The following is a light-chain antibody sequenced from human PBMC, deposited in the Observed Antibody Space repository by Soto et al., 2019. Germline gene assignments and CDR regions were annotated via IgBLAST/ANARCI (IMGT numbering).Light chain of an antibody. CDR2: LGS. CDR1: QSLLHRNGYNY. Sequence: DTVMTQSQLSLPVTPGEPASISCRSSQSLLHRNGYNYLDCYLQKPGQSPQLLIYLGSNRASGVADSVSGSGSGSDFTLTISRVEAEDVGVYYCMQALQSPTFGGGTKVDIK. CDR3: MQALQSPT. V-gene: IGKV2-28*01. J-gene: IGKJ4*01.